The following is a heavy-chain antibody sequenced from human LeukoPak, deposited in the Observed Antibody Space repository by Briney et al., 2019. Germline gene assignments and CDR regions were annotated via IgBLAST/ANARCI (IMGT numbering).Heavy chain of an antibody. CDR3: ASLSTVLRYFDWLPDTSDDY. Sequence: ASVKVSCKAFGYTFTSNYMHWVRQAPGQGPEWMGVISPSCGSTTYAQKFQGRVTLTRDMSTSTDYMELSSLRSEDTAVYYCASLSTVLRYFDWLPDTSDDYWGQGTLVTVSS. CDR2: ISPSCGST. V-gene: IGHV1-46*01. CDR1: GYTFTSNY. J-gene: IGHJ4*02. D-gene: IGHD3-9*01.